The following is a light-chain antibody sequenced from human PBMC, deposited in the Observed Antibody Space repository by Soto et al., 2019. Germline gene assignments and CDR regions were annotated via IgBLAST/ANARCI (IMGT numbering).Light chain of an antibody. V-gene: IGKV3-20*01. CDR2: GIS. Sequence: ENVLTQSPGTLSLSPGERATLSCRASQSVTNSFFAWYQQKPGQAPRLLIYGISTRATGIPGRFSGSGSGTDFTLTISRLEPEDFVVYYCQQYSTLPHTFGQGTQLEVK. J-gene: IGKJ2*01. CDR1: QSVTNSF. CDR3: QQYSTLPHT.